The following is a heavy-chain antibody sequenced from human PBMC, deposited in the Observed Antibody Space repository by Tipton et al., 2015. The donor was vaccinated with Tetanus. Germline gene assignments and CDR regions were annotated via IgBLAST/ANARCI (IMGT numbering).Heavy chain of an antibody. CDR2: IYESGDT. Sequence: TLSLTCTVSGGSIRGGTFYRGWIRQPPGKGLEWIGSIYESGDTYYIPSLKSRVTISVDTSKNQFSLNLNSMAAADTGVYYCARHQSGYSTPFDYWGQGNLVTVSS. J-gene: IGHJ4*02. D-gene: IGHD3-3*01. V-gene: IGHV4-39*01. CDR1: GGSIRGGTFY. CDR3: ARHQSGYSTPFDY.